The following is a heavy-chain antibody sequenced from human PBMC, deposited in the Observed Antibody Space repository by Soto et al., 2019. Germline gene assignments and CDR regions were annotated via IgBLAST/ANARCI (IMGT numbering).Heavy chain of an antibody. CDR3: AKDRRQLVINPNDY. CDR1: GFTFSRYA. CDR2: ISGSGEST. J-gene: IGHJ4*02. D-gene: IGHD6-6*01. Sequence: GGSLRLSCEASGFTFSRYAMSWVRQAPGKGLEWVSGISGSGESTYYADSVKGRFTISRDNSKNTLYLQMNSLRAEDTALYYCAKDRRQLVINPNDYWGQGTLVTVSS. V-gene: IGHV3-23*01.